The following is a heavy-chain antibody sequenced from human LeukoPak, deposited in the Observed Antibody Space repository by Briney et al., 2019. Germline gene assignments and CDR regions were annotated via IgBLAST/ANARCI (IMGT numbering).Heavy chain of an antibody. CDR3: ARTRTWEFWSGCYFFDY. CDR2: IYHSGST. Sequence: SETLSLTCAVSGYSISSGYYWGWIRQPPGKGLEWIGSIYHSGSTYYNPSLKSRVTISVDTSKNQFSLKLSSVTAADTAVYYCARTRTWEFWSGCYFFDYWGQGTLVTVSS. D-gene: IGHD3-3*01. V-gene: IGHV4-38-2*01. J-gene: IGHJ4*02. CDR1: GYSISSGYY.